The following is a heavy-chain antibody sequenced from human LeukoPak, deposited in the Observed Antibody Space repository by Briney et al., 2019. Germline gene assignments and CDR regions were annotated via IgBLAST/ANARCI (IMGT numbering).Heavy chain of an antibody. CDR3: ASDREGVVVPAANYIDY. CDR1: GFTFSSYS. Sequence: GGSLRLSCAASGFTFSSYSMNWVRQAPGKGLEWVSSISSSSSYIYYADSVKGRFTISRDNAKNSLYLQMNSLRAEDTAVYYCASDREGVVVPAANYIDYWGQGTLVTVSS. J-gene: IGHJ4*02. V-gene: IGHV3-21*01. D-gene: IGHD2-2*01. CDR2: ISSSSSYI.